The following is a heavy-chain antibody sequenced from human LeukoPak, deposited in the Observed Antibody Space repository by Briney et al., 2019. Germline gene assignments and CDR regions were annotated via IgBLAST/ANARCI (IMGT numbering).Heavy chain of an antibody. D-gene: IGHD3-10*01. J-gene: IGHJ4*02. CDR2: KSKTDGGTI. Sequence: PGGSLRLSCAASGFTFSSYWMSWVRQAPGKGLEWVGRKSKTDGGTIDYAAPVKGRFTISRDDSKNTLFLQMNSLKIEDTAVYYCTTVTLRPVGLWGQGTLVTVSS. CDR3: TTVTLRPVGL. CDR1: GFTFSSYW. V-gene: IGHV3-15*05.